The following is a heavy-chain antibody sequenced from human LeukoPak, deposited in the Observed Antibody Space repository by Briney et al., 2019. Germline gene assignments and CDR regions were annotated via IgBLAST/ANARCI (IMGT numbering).Heavy chain of an antibody. V-gene: IGHV4-4*07. D-gene: IGHD6-25*01. J-gene: IGHJ5*02. CDR3: AREGGDPRWLDP. Sequence: PSETLSLTCTVSGGSISTFYWTWIRQPAGKGLEWIGRINNSGSTNYNPSHRSRVSMSVDRSKNQFSVTLSSVTAADTAVYFCAREGGDPRWLDPWGQGTLVTVSS. CDR1: GGSISTFY. CDR2: INNSGST.